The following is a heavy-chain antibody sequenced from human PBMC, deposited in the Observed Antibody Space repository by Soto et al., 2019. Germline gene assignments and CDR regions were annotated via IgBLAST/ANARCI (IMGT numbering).Heavy chain of an antibody. CDR2: ISGSGGST. Sequence: EVQLLESGGGLVQPGGSLRLSCAASGFTFSSYAMSWVRQAPGKGLEWVSAISGSGGSTYYADSVKGRFTISRDNSKNTLYLQLNSLRAEDTAVYYCAKDGSVSDFWSGYYRAGLYYYGMDVWGQGTTVTVSS. D-gene: IGHD3-3*01. CDR3: AKDGSVSDFWSGYYRAGLYYYGMDV. J-gene: IGHJ6*02. V-gene: IGHV3-23*01. CDR1: GFTFSSYA.